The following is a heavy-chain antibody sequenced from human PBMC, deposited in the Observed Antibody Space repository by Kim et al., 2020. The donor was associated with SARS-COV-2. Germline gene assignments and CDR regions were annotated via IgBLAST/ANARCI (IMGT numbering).Heavy chain of an antibody. CDR3: VWQTRYSGSYL. D-gene: IGHD1-26*01. CDR1: EFSGVTFSGAW. J-gene: IGHJ5*02. Sequence: GGSLRLSCAASEFSGVTFSGAWLTWVRQPPRKGLEWVGRILSDQSGGTRDYAAPVKGRFIISRDDSASTLYLQMNSLQSDDTAVYYCVWQTRYSGSYLWGQGALVTVSS. CDR2: ILSDQSGGTR. V-gene: IGHV3-15*01.